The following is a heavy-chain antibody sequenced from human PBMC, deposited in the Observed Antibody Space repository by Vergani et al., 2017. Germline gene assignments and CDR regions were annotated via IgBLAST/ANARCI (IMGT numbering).Heavy chain of an antibody. CDR2: ISSSGSTI. CDR1: GFTFSSYE. CDR3: AGDKSPSFYEGGFYC. J-gene: IGHJ4*02. V-gene: IGHV3-48*03. D-gene: IGHD3-16*01. Sequence: EVQLVESGGGLVQPGGSLRLSCAASGFTFSSYEMNWVRQAPGKGLEWVSYISSSGSTIYYADSVKGRFTISRDNAKNSLFLQMNSLRAEDTAGYYRAGDKSPSFYEGGFYCWGRGILVVVSS.